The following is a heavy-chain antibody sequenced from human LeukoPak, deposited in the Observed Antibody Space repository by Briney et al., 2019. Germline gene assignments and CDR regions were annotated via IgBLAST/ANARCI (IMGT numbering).Heavy chain of an antibody. J-gene: IGHJ4*02. CDR2: IIPIFGTA. CDR1: GGTFSSYA. V-gene: IGHV1-69*06. D-gene: IGHD2-21*01. CDR3: ARDRVVVLGYYFDY. Sequence: SVKVSCKASGGTFSSYAISWVRQAPGQGLEWMGGIIPIFGTANYAQKFQGRVTITADKSTSTAYMELSSLRSEDTAVYYCARDRVVVLGYYFDYWGQGTLVTVSS.